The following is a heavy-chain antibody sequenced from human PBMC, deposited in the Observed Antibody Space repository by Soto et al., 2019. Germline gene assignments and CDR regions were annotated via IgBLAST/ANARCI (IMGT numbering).Heavy chain of an antibody. Sequence: QVQLQESGPGLVKPSETLSLTCTVSGGSIRSYYWSWIRQPPGKGLEWIGYIYYSGSTNYNPSLQCRVTISVDTSKNQFSLKLSSVTAADTAVYYCARNYGHAFDIWGQGTMVTVSS. CDR3: ARNYGHAFDI. V-gene: IGHV4-59*01. CDR1: GGSIRSYY. J-gene: IGHJ3*02. D-gene: IGHD1-7*01. CDR2: IYYSGST.